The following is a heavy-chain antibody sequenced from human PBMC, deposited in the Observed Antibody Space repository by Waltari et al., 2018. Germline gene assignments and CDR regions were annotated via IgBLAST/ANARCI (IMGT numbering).Heavy chain of an antibody. D-gene: IGHD6-25*01. CDR3: ARGRAAGFDS. CDR1: GYTFTSYD. J-gene: IGHJ4*02. CDR2: MNLNSVTT. Sequence: QVQLVQSGAEVKKPGASVKVSCKASGYTFTSYDINGVRQATGKGLEWMGWMNLNSVTTGLARKSQGRVTRPRNTSITTAYMGLSSLRSEDPAVYYGARGRAAGFDSWGQGPLSPSPQ. V-gene: IGHV1-8*01.